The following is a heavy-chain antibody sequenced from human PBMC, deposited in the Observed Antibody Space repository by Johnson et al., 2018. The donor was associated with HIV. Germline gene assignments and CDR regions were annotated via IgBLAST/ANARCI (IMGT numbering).Heavy chain of an antibody. V-gene: IGHV3-11*04. Sequence: QVQLVESGGGLVKPGGSLRLSCAASGFTFSDYYMTWIRQAPGKGLEWLSFISSSGDIIRYADSVKGRFTISRDNAKHSLILQMNSLRDEDTAVYYCSRRTGNARFDIWGQGTLVTISS. J-gene: IGHJ3*02. CDR2: ISSSGDII. CDR1: GFTFSDYY. D-gene: IGHD1-1*01. CDR3: SRRTGNARFDI.